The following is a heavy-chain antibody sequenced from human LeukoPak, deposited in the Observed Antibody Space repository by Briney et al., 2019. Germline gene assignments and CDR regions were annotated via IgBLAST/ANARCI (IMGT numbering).Heavy chain of an antibody. J-gene: IGHJ5*02. D-gene: IGHD3-10*01. CDR1: GYIFASYG. V-gene: IGHV1-18*01. CDR2: ISIYNGNT. Sequence: ASVKVSCKASGYIFASYGINWVRQAPGQGLEWMGWISIYNGNTNYAQKLQGRVTMTTDTSTSTAYMELRSLRSDDTAVYYCARAYYGSGSSWFDPWGQGTLVTVSS. CDR3: ARAYYGSGSSWFDP.